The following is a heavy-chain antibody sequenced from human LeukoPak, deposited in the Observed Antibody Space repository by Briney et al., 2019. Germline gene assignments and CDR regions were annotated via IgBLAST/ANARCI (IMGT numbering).Heavy chain of an antibody. D-gene: IGHD6-13*01. CDR1: GFTVISNY. Sequence: GGSLRLSCAASGFTVISNYMSWVRQAPGKGLEWVSVIYSGGSTYYADSVKGRFTISRDNSKNTIYLQMNSLRAEDTAVYYCAKDLRSRIAAAGAPDYWGQGTLVTVSS. J-gene: IGHJ4*02. CDR3: AKDLRSRIAAAGAPDY. CDR2: IYSGGST. V-gene: IGHV3-53*05.